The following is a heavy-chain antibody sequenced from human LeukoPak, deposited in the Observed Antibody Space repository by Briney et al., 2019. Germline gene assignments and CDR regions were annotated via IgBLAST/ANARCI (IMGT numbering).Heavy chain of an antibody. J-gene: IGHJ4*02. CDR1: GYTFTDYY. V-gene: IGHV1-2*02. D-gene: IGHD5-18*01. Sequence: ASVKVSCKTSGYTFTDYYMHWVRQAPGQGLEYMGWVNPNSGGTDYAQKFQGRVTMTGDSSISTAYMELSRLRSDDTAVYYCARVLPGDGYTYGYWGQGTLVTVSS. CDR3: ARVLPGDGYTYGY. CDR2: VNPNSGGT.